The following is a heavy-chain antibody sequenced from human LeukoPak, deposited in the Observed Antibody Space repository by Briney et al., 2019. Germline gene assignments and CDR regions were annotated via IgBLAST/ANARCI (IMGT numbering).Heavy chain of an antibody. D-gene: IGHD4-17*01. V-gene: IGHV4-59*01. Sequence: PSETLSLTCTVSSGSISIYYWSWIRQPPGKGLEWIGYIYSSGSTNYNPSLKSRVTISVDTSENQFSLKLRSVTAADTAVYYCAREGTTVTHFDYWGQGPLVTVSS. CDR2: IYSSGST. CDR1: SGSISIYY. CDR3: AREGTTVTHFDY. J-gene: IGHJ4*02.